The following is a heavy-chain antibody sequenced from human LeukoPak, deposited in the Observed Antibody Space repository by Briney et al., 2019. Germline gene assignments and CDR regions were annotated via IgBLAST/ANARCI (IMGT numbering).Heavy chain of an antibody. D-gene: IGHD3-10*01. CDR2: ISYSGNT. Sequence: TSETLSLTCTVSGASISGTSYYWGWIRQPPGKGLEWIGTISYSGNTYYDPSLKSRLIISVDTSKNQFSLSLTSLTAADTGLYYCARGRVWFGFFDPWGRGTLVTVSS. CDR1: GASISGTSYY. J-gene: IGHJ2*01. V-gene: IGHV4-39*02. CDR3: ARGRVWFGFFDP.